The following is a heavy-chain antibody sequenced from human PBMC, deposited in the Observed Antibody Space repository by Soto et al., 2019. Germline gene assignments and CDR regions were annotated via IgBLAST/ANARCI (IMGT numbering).Heavy chain of an antibody. CDR1: GYTLTGYY. Sequence: ASVKVYYKASGYTLTGYYTHWVRKAAGQGREWMGRINPNSGGTNYAQKFQGRVTMTRDTSISTAYMELSRLRSDDTAVYYCARGSRVWLLRKLYGMVVWGQGTTVTVYS. J-gene: IGHJ6*02. CDR3: ARGSRVWLLRKLYGMVV. V-gene: IGHV1-2*02. CDR2: INPNSGGT. D-gene: IGHD5-12*01.